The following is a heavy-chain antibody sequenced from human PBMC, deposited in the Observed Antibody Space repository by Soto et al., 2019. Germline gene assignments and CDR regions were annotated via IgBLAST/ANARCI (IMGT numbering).Heavy chain of an antibody. Sequence: SSETLSLTCAVSGGSIISGGYSWSWIRQPPGKGLEWIGYIYHSGSTYYNPSLKSRVTISVDRSKNQFSLKLSSVTAADTAVYYCARGSSSGRGDYWGQGTLVTVSS. CDR1: GGSIISGGYS. CDR2: IYHSGST. D-gene: IGHD6-25*01. V-gene: IGHV4-30-2*01. CDR3: ARGSSSGRGDY. J-gene: IGHJ4*02.